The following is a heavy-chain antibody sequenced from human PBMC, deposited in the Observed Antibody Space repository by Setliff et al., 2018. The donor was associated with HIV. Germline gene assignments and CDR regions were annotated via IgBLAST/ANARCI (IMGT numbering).Heavy chain of an antibody. Sequence: SETLSLTCTVSGDSMTSGSFYWSWVRQPAGKGLEWIGQVHSTLSTNYNPSLKSRLSISADTSKNQLSLNLRFVTAADTALYYCARRTFGSGRFDPWGQGTPVTV. CDR3: ARRTFGSGRFDP. J-gene: IGHJ5*02. V-gene: IGHV4-61*09. CDR1: GDSMTSGSFY. CDR2: VHSTLST. D-gene: IGHD6-19*01.